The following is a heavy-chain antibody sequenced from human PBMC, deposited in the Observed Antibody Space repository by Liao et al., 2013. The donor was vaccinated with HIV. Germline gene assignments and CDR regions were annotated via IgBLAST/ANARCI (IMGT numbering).Heavy chain of an antibody. CDR3: ARDVGYCSGSSCYSRWFDP. J-gene: IGHJ5*02. CDR1: GGSISSYY. D-gene: IGHD2-15*01. Sequence: QVQLQESGPGLVKPSETLSLTCTVTGGSISSYYWSWIRQPAGKGLEWIGRIYPSGSTNYNPSLKSRVSMSVDTSNNQFSLNLNSVTAADTAVYYCARDVGYCSGSSCYSRWFDPWGQGTLVTVSS. CDR2: IYPSGST. V-gene: IGHV4-4*07.